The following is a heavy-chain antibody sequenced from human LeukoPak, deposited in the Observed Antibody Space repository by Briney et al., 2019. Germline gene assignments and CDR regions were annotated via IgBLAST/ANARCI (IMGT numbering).Heavy chain of an antibody. CDR2: ISYDGSNK. Sequence: QPGGSLRLSCTASGFTFSSYEMNWVRQAPGKGLEWVAVISYDGSNKYYADSVKGRFTISRDNFKNTLYLHMNSLRPEDTAVYYCAREDYGAHHFDYWGQGTLVTVSS. V-gene: IGHV3-30-3*01. J-gene: IGHJ4*02. CDR1: GFTFSSYE. CDR3: AREDYGAHHFDY. D-gene: IGHD4-17*01.